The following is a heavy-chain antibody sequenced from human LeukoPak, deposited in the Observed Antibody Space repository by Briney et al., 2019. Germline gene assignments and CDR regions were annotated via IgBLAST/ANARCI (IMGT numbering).Heavy chain of an antibody. V-gene: IGHV5-51*01. Sequence: GESLKISCKGSGYSFSTHWIGWVRQMAGKGLEWMGIIYPGDSDTRYSPSFQGQVTISADKSISTAYLQWSSLKASDTAMYYCASVSDYDKHFDYWGQGTLVTVSS. CDR2: IYPGDSDT. J-gene: IGHJ4*02. CDR3: ASVSDYDKHFDY. D-gene: IGHD3-10*01. CDR1: GYSFSTHW.